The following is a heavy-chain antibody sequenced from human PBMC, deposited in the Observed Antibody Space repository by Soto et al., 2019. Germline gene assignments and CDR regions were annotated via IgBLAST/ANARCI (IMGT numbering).Heavy chain of an antibody. CDR2: ISGSGSET. J-gene: IGHJ4*02. CDR1: GSTFSNYA. CDR3: AKDPRLELRGVDS. Sequence: EVQLLESGGGLVQPGGSLRLSCASSGSTFSNYAMTWVRQAPGKGLEWVSTISGSGSETYYAESVKGRFTISRDNSKDTLYLEMTSLRAEDTAVYYCAKDPRLELRGVDSWGQGTLVTVS. V-gene: IGHV3-23*01. D-gene: IGHD1-7*01.